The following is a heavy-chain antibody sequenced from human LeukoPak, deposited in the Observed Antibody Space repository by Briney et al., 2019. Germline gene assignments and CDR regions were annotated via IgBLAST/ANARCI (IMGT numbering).Heavy chain of an antibody. CDR3: ARDESGSGWYPVGFDY. CDR1: GFTFSSYA. CDR2: ISYDGSNK. V-gene: IGHV3-30-3*01. Sequence: PGRSLRLSCAASGFTFSSYAMHWVRQAPGKGLEWVAVISYDGSNKYYADSVKGRFTISRDNSKNTLYLQMNSLRAEDTAVCYCARDESGSGWYPVGFDYWGQGTLVTVSS. D-gene: IGHD6-19*01. J-gene: IGHJ4*02.